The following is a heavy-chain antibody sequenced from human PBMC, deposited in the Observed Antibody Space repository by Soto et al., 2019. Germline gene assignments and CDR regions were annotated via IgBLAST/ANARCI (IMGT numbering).Heavy chain of an antibody. V-gene: IGHV1-69*01. J-gene: IGHJ4*02. CDR2: SIPIFGTS. D-gene: IGHD1-20*01. Sequence: QVQLVQSGAEVKKPGSSVKVSCKASGGTFSSYAISWVRQAPGQGLEWMGGSIPIFGTSNYAQKFQGRVTITADESTSTASMEGNRLRSEDTAVYYWPRNSDNGNDSGSYYGGQGTLVTVSS. CDR3: PRNSDNGNDSGSYY. CDR1: GGTFSSYA.